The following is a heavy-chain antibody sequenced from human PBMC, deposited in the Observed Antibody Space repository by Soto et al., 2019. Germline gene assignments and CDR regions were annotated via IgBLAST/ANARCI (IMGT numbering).Heavy chain of an antibody. V-gene: IGHV1-24*01. CDR3: ATDRGPTYSSSWYIPNFDY. Sequence: ASVKVSCKVSGYTLTELSMHWVRQAPGKGLEWMGGFDPEDGETIYAQKFQGRVTMTEDTSTDTAYMELSSLRSEDTAVYYCATDRGPTYSSSWYIPNFDYWGQGTLVTVSS. D-gene: IGHD6-13*01. CDR2: FDPEDGET. J-gene: IGHJ4*02. CDR1: GYTLTELS.